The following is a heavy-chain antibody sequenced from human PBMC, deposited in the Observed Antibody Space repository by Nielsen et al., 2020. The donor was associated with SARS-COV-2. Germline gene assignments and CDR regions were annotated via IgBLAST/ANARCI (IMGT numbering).Heavy chain of an antibody. V-gene: IGHV3-48*04. CDR3: AGGAAAGY. CDR2: ISSSSSTI. J-gene: IGHJ4*02. D-gene: IGHD6-13*01. CDR1: GFTFSSYS. Sequence: GGSLRLSCAASGFTFSSYSMNWARQAPGKGLEWVSYISSSSSTIYYADSVKGRFTISRDNAKNSLYLQMNSLRAEDTAVYYCAGGAAAGYWGQGTLVTASS.